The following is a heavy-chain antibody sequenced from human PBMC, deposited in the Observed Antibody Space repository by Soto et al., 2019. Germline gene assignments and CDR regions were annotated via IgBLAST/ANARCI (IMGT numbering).Heavy chain of an antibody. CDR1: GYSFTSYW. Sequence: GESLKISCKGSGYSFTSYWIGWVRQMPGKGLEWMGIIYPGDSDTRYSPSFQGQVTISADKSISTAYLQWSSLKASDTAMYYCARQLEAAGTFYYYGMDVWGQGTTVTVSS. V-gene: IGHV5-51*01. CDR3: ARQLEAAGTFYYYGMDV. D-gene: IGHD6-13*01. J-gene: IGHJ6*02. CDR2: IYPGDSDT.